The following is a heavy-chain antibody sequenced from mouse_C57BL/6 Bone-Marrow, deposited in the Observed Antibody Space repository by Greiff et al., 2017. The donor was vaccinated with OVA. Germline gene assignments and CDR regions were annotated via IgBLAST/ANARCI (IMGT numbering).Heavy chain of an antibody. J-gene: IGHJ2*01. CDR3: AREGAYYFDY. V-gene: IGHV5-4*01. CDR1: GFTFSSFA. Sequence: EVQLVESGGGLVKPGGSLKLSCAASGFTFSSFAMSWVRQTPEKRLEWVATISDGGSYTYYPDNVKGRFTISRDNAKNNLYLQMSYLKSEDTAMYYCAREGAYYFDYWGQGTTLTVSS. CDR2: ISDGGSYT.